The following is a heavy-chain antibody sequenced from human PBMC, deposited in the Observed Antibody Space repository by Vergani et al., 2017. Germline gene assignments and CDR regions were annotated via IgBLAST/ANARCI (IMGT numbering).Heavy chain of an antibody. CDR3: ARGDYGILTGYRY. V-gene: IGHV1-46*03. CDR2: INSSGGHT. J-gene: IGHJ4*02. D-gene: IGHD3-9*01. Sequence: QVQVVQSGAEVKKSGASVKVSCKTSGYTFSNYYMHWVRQAPGQGLEWMGIINSSGGHTNYAQKFQGRVTMTRDTSTSTVYMELSSLRSEDTAIYYCARGDYGILTGYRYWGQGTLVNVS. CDR1: GYTFSNYY.